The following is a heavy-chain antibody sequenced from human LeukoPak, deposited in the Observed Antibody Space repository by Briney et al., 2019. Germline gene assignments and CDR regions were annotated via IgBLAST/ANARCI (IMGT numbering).Heavy chain of an antibody. CDR2: IYPGDSDT. V-gene: IGHV5-51*01. J-gene: IGHJ4*02. CDR1: GYCFTSYW. D-gene: IGHD6-19*01. CDR3: ARGRSFVVAGQIDY. Sequence: GESLKISCKGSGYCFTSYWIGWVRQLPGKGLAWMGIIYPGDSDTRYSPSFQGQVTISADKSISTAYLQWSSLKASDTAMYYCARGRSFVVAGQIDYWGQGTLVTVSS.